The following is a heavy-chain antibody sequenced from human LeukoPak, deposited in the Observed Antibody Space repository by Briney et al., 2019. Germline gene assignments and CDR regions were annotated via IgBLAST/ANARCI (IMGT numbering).Heavy chain of an antibody. CDR1: GSSFTSYW. V-gene: IGHV5-51*01. D-gene: IGHD2/OR15-2a*01. CDR3: ARHQNKAPDY. CDR2: IYPGDSDT. J-gene: IGHJ4*02. Sequence: GASLQISCKGSGSSFTSYWIGWVRPLPGKGLEWMGIIYPGDSDTRYSPSFQGQVTISADKSISTAYLQWSSLKASDTAMYYCARHQNKAPDYWGQGTLVTVSS.